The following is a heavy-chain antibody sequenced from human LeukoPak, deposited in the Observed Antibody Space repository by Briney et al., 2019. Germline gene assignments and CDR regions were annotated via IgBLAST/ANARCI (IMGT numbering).Heavy chain of an antibody. J-gene: IGHJ6*04. CDR2: ISSSGSTI. CDR1: GFTFSSYE. D-gene: IGHD3-10*02. CDR3: AELGITMIGGV. Sequence: GGSLRLSCAASGFTFSSYEMNWVRQAPGKGLEWVSYISSSGSTIYYADSVKGRFTISKDNAKNSLYLQMNSPRAEDTAVYYCAELGITMIGGVWGKGTTVTISS. V-gene: IGHV3-48*03.